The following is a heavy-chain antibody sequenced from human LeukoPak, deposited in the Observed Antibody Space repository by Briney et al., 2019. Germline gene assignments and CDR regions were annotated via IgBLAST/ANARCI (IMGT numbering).Heavy chain of an antibody. Sequence: PGGSLRLSCAASGFTFSTYNMNWVRQAPGKGLEWVSSITSSSSYTFYADSVKGRFTISRDNAKNSLYLQMNSLRAEDTAVYYCARSGAMVTYYHYVDVWGKGTTVTVSS. D-gene: IGHD5-18*01. CDR3: ARSGAMVTYYHYVDV. J-gene: IGHJ6*03. CDR1: GFTFSTYN. V-gene: IGHV3-21*04. CDR2: ITSSSSYT.